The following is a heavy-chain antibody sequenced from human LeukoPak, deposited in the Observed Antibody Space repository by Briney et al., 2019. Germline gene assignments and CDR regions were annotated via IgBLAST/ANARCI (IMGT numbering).Heavy chain of an antibody. J-gene: IGHJ4*02. V-gene: IGHV3-23*01. CDR1: GFTFSSYA. Sequence: PGASLRLSCAASGFTFSSYAMSWVRQAPGKGLEWVSAISGSGGSTYCADSVKGRFTISRDNSKNTLYLQMNSLRAEDTAVYYCAKSLSGYLGSFYYFDYWGQGTLVTVSS. CDR2: ISGSGGST. D-gene: IGHD3-22*01. CDR3: AKSLSGYLGSFYYFDY.